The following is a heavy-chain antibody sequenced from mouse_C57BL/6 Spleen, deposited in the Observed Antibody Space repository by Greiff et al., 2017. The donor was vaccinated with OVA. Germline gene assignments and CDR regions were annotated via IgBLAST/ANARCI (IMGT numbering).Heavy chain of an antibody. CDR3: AINDWYFDV. J-gene: IGHJ1*03. V-gene: IGHV1-26*01. CDR2: INPNNGGT. Sequence: EVQLQQSGPELVKPGASVKISCKASGYTFTDYYMNWVKQSHGKSLEWIGDINPNNGGTSYNQKFKGKATLTVDKSSSTAYMELRSLTSEDSAVYYCAINDWYFDVWGTGTTVTVSS. CDR1: GYTFTDYY.